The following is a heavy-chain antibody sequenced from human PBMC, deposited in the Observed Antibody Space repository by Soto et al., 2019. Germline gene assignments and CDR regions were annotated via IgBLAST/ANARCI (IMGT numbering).Heavy chain of an antibody. Sequence: AAVKVSCKASGYTFTSYDINWVRQATGQGLEWMGWMNPNSGNTGYAQKFQGRVTMTRNTSISTAYMELSSLRSEDTAVYYCARGQRITTRYYGMDVWGQGTTVTVSS. CDR2: MNPNSGNT. CDR1: GYTFTSYD. D-gene: IGHD3-22*01. J-gene: IGHJ6*02. CDR3: ARGQRITTRYYGMDV. V-gene: IGHV1-8*01.